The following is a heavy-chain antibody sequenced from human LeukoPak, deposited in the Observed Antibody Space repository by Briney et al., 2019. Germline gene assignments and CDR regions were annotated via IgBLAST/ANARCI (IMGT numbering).Heavy chain of an antibody. V-gene: IGHV3-23*01. Sequence: GGSLRLSCAASGFTFSSYDMTWVRQAPGKGLEWVSLISDCCGSTFYADSVKGRLTISRDNSKNTLYLQMNSLRAEDTAVYYCAKRATVTSGYYYYYYMDVWGKGTTVTVS. CDR1: GFTFSSYD. CDR3: AKRATVTSGYYYYYYMDV. D-gene: IGHD4-17*01. CDR2: ISDCCGST. J-gene: IGHJ6*03.